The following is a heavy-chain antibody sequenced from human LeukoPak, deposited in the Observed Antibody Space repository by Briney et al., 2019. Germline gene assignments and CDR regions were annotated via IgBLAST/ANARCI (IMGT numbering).Heavy chain of an antibody. CDR3: ARRSKLGYYFDS. Sequence: SETLSLTCTVSGGSMSGYYWSWIRQPPGKGLEWIGYIFSSGSSNFNPSLKSRVTISVDTSRNQLSLRLSSVTAADTAVYSCARRSKLGYYFDSWGQGILVTVSS. CDR2: IFSSGSS. V-gene: IGHV4-59*08. CDR1: GGSMSGYY. J-gene: IGHJ4*02. D-gene: IGHD3-16*01.